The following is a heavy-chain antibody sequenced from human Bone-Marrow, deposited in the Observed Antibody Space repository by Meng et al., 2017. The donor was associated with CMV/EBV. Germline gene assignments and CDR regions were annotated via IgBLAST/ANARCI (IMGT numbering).Heavy chain of an antibody. J-gene: IGHJ4*02. Sequence: SVKVSCKASGGTFSSYTISWVRQAPGQGLEWMGGIIPIFGTANYAQKFQGRVTINTDESTTTAYMELSSLRSEDTAVYYCARDLGDLEYSSSSPEVWGQGTLVTVSS. D-gene: IGHD6-13*01. CDR3: ARDLGDLEYSSSSPEV. CDR2: IIPIFGTA. V-gene: IGHV1-69*05. CDR1: GGTFSSYT.